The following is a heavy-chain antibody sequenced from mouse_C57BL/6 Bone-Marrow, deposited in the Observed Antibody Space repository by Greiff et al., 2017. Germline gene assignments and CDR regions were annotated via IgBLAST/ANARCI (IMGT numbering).Heavy chain of an antibody. CDR2: INPSSGYT. Sequence: QVQLQQSGAELARPGASVKMSCTASGYTFTSYTMHWVKQRPGQGLEWIGYINPSSGYTKYNQKFKDKATLTADKSSSTAYMQLSSLTSEDSAVYYCARGSGYPRSAMGYWGRGTAVTVTS. V-gene: IGHV1-4*01. D-gene: IGHD3-2*02. CDR1: GYTFTSYT. J-gene: IGHJ4*01. CDR3: ARGSGYPRSAMGY.